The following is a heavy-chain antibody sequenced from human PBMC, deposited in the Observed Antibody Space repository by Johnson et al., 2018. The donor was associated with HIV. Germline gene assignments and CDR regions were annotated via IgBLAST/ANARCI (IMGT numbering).Heavy chain of an antibody. Sequence: VHLVESGGGVVQPWRSLRLSCAVSGFTFSSFCMHWVRQAPGKGPVWVSRINSDGSNVNYADSVNGRFTISRDNAKDTLHLQMNSLGVEDTAVYYCARQRDYYDSSGYWVDTFDIWGQGTGVTVA. CDR3: ARQRDYYDSSGYWVDTFDI. D-gene: IGHD3-22*01. CDR1: GFTFSSFC. CDR2: INSDGSNV. J-gene: IGHJ3*02. V-gene: IGHV3-74*02.